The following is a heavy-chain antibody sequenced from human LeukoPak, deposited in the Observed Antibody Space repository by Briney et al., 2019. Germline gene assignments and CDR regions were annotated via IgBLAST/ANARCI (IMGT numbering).Heavy chain of an antibody. Sequence: LSETLSLTCTVSGGSISSYYWSWFRQPPGKGLEWIAYISYSGSTNYNPSLKSRVTISVDTSKNQFSLKLSSVTAADTAVYYCARETSQKGAHYMDVWGKGTTITISS. J-gene: IGHJ6*03. CDR2: ISYSGST. CDR3: ARETSQKGAHYMDV. CDR1: GGSISSYY. V-gene: IGHV4-59*01. D-gene: IGHD3-16*01.